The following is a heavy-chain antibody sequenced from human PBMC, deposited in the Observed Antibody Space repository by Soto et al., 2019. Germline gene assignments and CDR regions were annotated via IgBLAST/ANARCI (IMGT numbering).Heavy chain of an antibody. CDR3: ARDYFGGEDHFDY. V-gene: IGHV3-33*01. Sequence: QVQLVESGGGVVQPGRSLRLSCAASEFTFSTYGMHWVRQAPGKGLEWVAVIWHDGSKKYYADSVKGRFTISRDNSKNTLYLQMNSLTAEDTVVYYCARDYFGGEDHFDYWGQGTLFTVSS. CDR1: EFTFSTYG. J-gene: IGHJ4*02. CDR2: IWHDGSKK. D-gene: IGHD3-10*01.